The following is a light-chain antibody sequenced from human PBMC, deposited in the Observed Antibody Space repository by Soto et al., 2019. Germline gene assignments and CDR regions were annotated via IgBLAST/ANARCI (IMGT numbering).Light chain of an antibody. J-gene: IGKJ4*01. V-gene: IGKV3-11*01. Sequence: EIGLTQSPATLSLSPGERATLSCRASQSVGNNLAWYQQKPGQAPGLLIYEASTRATGIPARFSGSGSGTDFTLTISSLEPEDFAVYYCQQHAHWPLTFGGGTKVDI. CDR2: EAS. CDR3: QQHAHWPLT. CDR1: QSVGNN.